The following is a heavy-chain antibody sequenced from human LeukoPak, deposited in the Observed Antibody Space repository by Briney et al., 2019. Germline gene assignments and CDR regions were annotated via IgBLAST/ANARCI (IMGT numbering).Heavy chain of an antibody. J-gene: IGHJ4*02. CDR1: GVSFSSYG. Sequence: GGSLRLSCAASGVSFSSYGMHWVRQAPGKGLEWVAFIRYDGTNKYYADSVKGRFTISRDNSKNTLSLQMSSLRVEDTAVYYCATSGYNYDSDAYAFIDYWGQGTLVTVSS. D-gene: IGHD3-22*01. V-gene: IGHV3-30*02. CDR3: ATSGYNYDSDAYAFIDY. CDR2: IRYDGTNK.